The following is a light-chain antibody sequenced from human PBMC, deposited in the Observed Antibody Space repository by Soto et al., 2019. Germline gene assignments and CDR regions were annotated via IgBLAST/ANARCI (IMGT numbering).Light chain of an antibody. CDR3: SSYTSSSTFYV. CDR2: DVS. V-gene: IGLV2-14*01. CDR1: SSDVGDYNY. J-gene: IGLJ1*01. Sequence: QSALTQPASVSGSPGQSITISCTGTSSDVGDYNYVSWYQQHPGKAPKLMIYDVSNRPSGVSNRFSGSKSGNTASLTISGLQAEDEADYYCSSYTSSSTFYVFGPGTKLTVL.